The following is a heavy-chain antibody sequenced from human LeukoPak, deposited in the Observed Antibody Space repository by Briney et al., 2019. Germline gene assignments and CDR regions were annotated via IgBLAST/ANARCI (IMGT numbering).Heavy chain of an antibody. CDR2: IKQDGSEK. J-gene: IGHJ3*02. CDR1: GFTFSSFW. V-gene: IGHV3-7*01. CDR3: ARERDYYDSSGDAFDI. D-gene: IGHD3-22*01. Sequence: GGSLRLSSAASGFTFSSFWMSWVRQAPGKGLEWVANIKQDGSEKYYVDSVKGRFTISRDNAKNSLYLQMNSLRAEDTAVYYCARERDYYDSSGDAFDIWGQGTMVTVSS.